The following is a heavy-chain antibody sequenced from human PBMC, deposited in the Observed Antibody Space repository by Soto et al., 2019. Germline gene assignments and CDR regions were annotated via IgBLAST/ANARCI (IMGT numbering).Heavy chain of an antibody. V-gene: IGHV3-30-3*01. CDR3: ARDSYYESSGYGRPDY. CDR2: ISYDGSNK. J-gene: IGHJ4*02. Sequence: PGGSLRLSCAASGFTFSSYDMPWVRQAPGKGLEGVAVISYDGSNKYYADSVKGRFTISRDNSKNTLYLQMNSLRAEDTAVYYCARDSYYESSGYGRPDYWGQGTLVTV. CDR1: GFTFSSYD. D-gene: IGHD3-22*01.